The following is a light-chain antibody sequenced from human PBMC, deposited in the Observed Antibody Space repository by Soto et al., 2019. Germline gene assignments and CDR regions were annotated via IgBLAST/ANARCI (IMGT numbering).Light chain of an antibody. Sequence: DIVMTQSPLSLPVTPGEPASISCRSSQSLLYGAGYMYVDWYLQKPGQPPQLLIFLGSNRASGVPDRFSGSVSGTDFTLKISRVETEDVGVYYCMQTLQTPYTFGQGTKLVIK. V-gene: IGKV2-28*01. CDR3: MQTLQTPYT. CDR1: QSLLYGAGYMY. J-gene: IGKJ2*01. CDR2: LGS.